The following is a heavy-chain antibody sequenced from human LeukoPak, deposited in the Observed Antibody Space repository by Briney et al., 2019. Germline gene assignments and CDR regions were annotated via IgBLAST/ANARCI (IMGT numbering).Heavy chain of an antibody. CDR1: GGSISSSSYY. CDR2: IYYSGST. J-gene: IGHJ4*02. V-gene: IGHV4-39*07. Sequence: SETLSLTCTVSGGSISSSSYYWGWIRQPPGKGLEWIGSIYYSGSTYYNPSLKSRVTISVDTSKNQFSLKLSSVTAADTAVYYCAGSSWYWDYWGQGTLVTVSS. CDR3: AGSSWYWDY. D-gene: IGHD6-13*01.